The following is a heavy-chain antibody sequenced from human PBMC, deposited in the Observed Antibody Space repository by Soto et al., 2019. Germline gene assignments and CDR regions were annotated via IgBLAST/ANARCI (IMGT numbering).Heavy chain of an antibody. V-gene: IGHV1-3*01. D-gene: IGHD3-10*01. CDR3: ARGFGEENYYGMDV. J-gene: IGHJ6*02. Sequence: KFQGRVTITRDTSASTAYMELSSLRSDDTAVYYCARGFGEENYYGMDVWGQGTTVTVSS.